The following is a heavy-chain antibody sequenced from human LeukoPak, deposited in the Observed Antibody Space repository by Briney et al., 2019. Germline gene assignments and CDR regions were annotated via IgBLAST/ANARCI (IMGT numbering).Heavy chain of an antibody. V-gene: IGHV3-11*04. Sequence: AGGSLRLSCAASGFTFSDYYMSWIRQAPGKGLEWVSYISSSGSTIYYADSVKGRFTISRDNAKNSLYLQMNSLRDEDTDVYYCARETVCSGGSCYYKFDYWGQGTLVTVSS. CDR2: ISSSGSTI. CDR1: GFTFSDYY. J-gene: IGHJ4*02. CDR3: ARETVCSGGSCYYKFDY. D-gene: IGHD2-15*01.